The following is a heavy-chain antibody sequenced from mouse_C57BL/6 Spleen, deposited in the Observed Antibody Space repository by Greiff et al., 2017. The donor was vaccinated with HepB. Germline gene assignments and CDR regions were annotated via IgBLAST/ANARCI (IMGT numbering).Heavy chain of an antibody. Sequence: QVQLQQSGAELVRPGTSVKVSCKASGYAFTNYLIEWVKQRPGQGLEWIGVINPGSGGTNYNEKFKGKATLTADKSSSTAYMQLSSLTSEDSAVYFCARRWVYGYAWFAYWGQGTLVTVSA. V-gene: IGHV1-54*01. CDR1: GYAFTNYL. CDR3: ARRWVYGYAWFAY. D-gene: IGHD2-2*01. CDR2: INPGSGGT. J-gene: IGHJ3*01.